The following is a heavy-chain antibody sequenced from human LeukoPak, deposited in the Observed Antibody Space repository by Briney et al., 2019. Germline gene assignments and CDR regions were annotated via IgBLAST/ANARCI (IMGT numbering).Heavy chain of an antibody. Sequence: PSETLSLTCTVSGGSISSYYWSWIRQPPGKGLKWIGYIYYSGSTNYNPSLKSRVTISVDTSKNQFSLKLSSVTAADTAVYYCATVCRGAPSAMTCYYYALDVWGQGTTVSVSS. CDR3: ATVCRGAPSAMTCYYYALDV. CDR2: IYYSGST. V-gene: IGHV4-59*01. D-gene: IGHD2-2*01. J-gene: IGHJ6*02. CDR1: GGSISSYY.